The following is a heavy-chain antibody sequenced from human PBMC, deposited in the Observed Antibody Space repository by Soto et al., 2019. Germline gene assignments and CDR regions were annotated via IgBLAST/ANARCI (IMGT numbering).Heavy chain of an antibody. CDR2: ISAYNGNT. V-gene: IGHV1-18*04. Sequence: VASVKVSCKASGYTFTSYGISWVRQAPGQGLEWMGWISAYNGNTNYAQKLQGRVTMTTDTSTSTAYMELRSLRSDDTAVYYCARASTIFGVVSYYYYGMDVWGQGTTVTVSS. J-gene: IGHJ6*02. CDR3: ARASTIFGVVSYYYYGMDV. D-gene: IGHD3-3*01. CDR1: GYTFTSYG.